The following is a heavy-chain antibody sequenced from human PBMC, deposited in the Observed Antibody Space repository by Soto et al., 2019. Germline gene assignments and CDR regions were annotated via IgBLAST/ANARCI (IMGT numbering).Heavy chain of an antibody. V-gene: IGHV1-3*01. J-gene: IGHJ5*02. Sequence: ASVKFSCKASGYTFTGYGIHWVRQAPGQRLEWMGWINAANGDTKYSPKFQGRVTITRDTSASTAYMELSSLRSEDTAVYYCVRRHVSATGIDWFDPWGQGTLVTVSS. CDR1: GYTFTGYG. CDR2: INAANGDT. D-gene: IGHD6-13*01. CDR3: VRRHVSATGIDWFDP.